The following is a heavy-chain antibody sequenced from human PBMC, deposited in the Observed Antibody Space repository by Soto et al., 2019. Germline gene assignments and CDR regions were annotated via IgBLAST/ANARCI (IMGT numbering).Heavy chain of an antibody. J-gene: IGHJ6*03. D-gene: IGHD3-3*01. V-gene: IGHV3-74*01. CDR1: GFTFSSYW. CDR2: INSDGSST. Sequence: HPGGSLRLSCAASGFTFSSYWMHWVRQAPGKGLVWVSRINSDGSSTSYADSVKGRFTISRDNAKNTLYLQMNSLRAEDTAVYYCAREYDFYYYMDVWGKGTTVTVSS. CDR3: AREYDFYYYMDV.